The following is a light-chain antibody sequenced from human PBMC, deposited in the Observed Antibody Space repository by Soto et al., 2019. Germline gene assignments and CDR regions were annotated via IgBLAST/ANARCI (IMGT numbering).Light chain of an antibody. Sequence: QLTQSPSSLSASVGDRVTITCRASQSISIYLNWYQHKPGKAPRLLIYTAYNLQGGVPSRFIGSGSGTDFTLTISSLQLEDFATYYCQQAYTTPTFGQGTKVEIK. CDR1: QSISIY. V-gene: IGKV1-39*01. CDR3: QQAYTTPT. CDR2: TAY. J-gene: IGKJ1*01.